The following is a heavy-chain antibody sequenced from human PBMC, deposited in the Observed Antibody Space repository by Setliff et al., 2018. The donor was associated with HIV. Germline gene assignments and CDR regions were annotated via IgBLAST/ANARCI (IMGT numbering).Heavy chain of an antibody. J-gene: IGHJ5*02. CDR1: GASVSSDSYS. CDR3: ARDMMYHYDRSGSFGYFGP. CDR2: IYSGVTT. Sequence: SETLSLTCTVSGASVSSDSYSWTWIRQPAGEKLEWIGRIYSGVTTEYSPSLKSRVTISLDTSKNQFSLRLTAVTAADTAVYYCARDMMYHYDRSGSFGYFGPWGQGTQVTVSS. D-gene: IGHD3-22*01. V-gene: IGHV4-61*02.